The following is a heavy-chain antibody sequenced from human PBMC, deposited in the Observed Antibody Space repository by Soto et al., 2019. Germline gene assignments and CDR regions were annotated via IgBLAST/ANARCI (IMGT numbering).Heavy chain of an antibody. Sequence: EVQLVESGGGLVQPGGSLRLSCAASGLTFSSYWMSWVRQAPGKGLEWVANIKQDGSQKYYVDSVKGRFTISRDNAKNSVYLQMNSLRVEDTAVYYCASAYYYDSSGYSPGGYWGQGTLVTVSS. V-gene: IGHV3-7*01. CDR3: ASAYYYDSSGYSPGGY. CDR2: IKQDGSQK. D-gene: IGHD3-22*01. CDR1: GLTFSSYW. J-gene: IGHJ4*02.